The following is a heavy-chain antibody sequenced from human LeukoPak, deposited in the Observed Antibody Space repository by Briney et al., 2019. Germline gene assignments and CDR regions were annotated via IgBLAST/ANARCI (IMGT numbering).Heavy chain of an antibody. V-gene: IGHV1-46*01. CDR3: ARGSSGWYSVAY. CDR2: INPSGRST. Sequence: ASVKVSCKASRHTLTSYHMHWVLQAPGQGLESIIKINPSGRSTTYAQMIQDRLTMTRDTSTSTAYMELSSLRSEDTAVYYCARGSSGWYSVAYWGQGTLDKVSS. CDR1: RHTLTSYH. D-gene: IGHD6-19*01. J-gene: IGHJ4*02.